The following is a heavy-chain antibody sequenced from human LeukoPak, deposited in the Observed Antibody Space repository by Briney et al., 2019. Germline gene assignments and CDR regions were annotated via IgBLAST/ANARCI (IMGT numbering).Heavy chain of an antibody. J-gene: IGHJ3*02. V-gene: IGHV1-18*01. CDR1: GYTFTSYG. Sequence: ASVKVSCKASGYTFTSYGTSWVRQAPGQGLEWMGWISAYNGNTNYAQKLQGRVTMTTDTSTSTAYMELRSLRSDDTAVYYCARAVLVATIDKPNLDAFDIWGQGTMVTVSS. D-gene: IGHD5-12*01. CDR3: ARAVLVATIDKPNLDAFDI. CDR2: ISAYNGNT.